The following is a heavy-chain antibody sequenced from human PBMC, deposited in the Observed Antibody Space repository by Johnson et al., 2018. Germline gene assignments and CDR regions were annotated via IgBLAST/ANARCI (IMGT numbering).Heavy chain of an antibody. CDR3: AREVWNTAQAVATGGMDV. Sequence: QVQLVQSGAEVKKXGSSVKVSCKASGGTFSSYAISWVRQAPGQGLEWMGGIIPIFGTANYAQTFQGRVTITADESTSTAYMVLSRLRSEDTAVYYCAREVWNTAQAVATGGMDVWGQGTTVTVSS. CDR1: GGTFSSYA. V-gene: IGHV1-69*12. CDR2: IIPIFGTA. D-gene: IGHD5-18*01. J-gene: IGHJ6*02.